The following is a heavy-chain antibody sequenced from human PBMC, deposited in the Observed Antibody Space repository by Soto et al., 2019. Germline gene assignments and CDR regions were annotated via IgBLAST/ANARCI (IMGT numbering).Heavy chain of an antibody. J-gene: IGHJ4*02. Sequence: GGSLRLPCVASGFTFRAYSMSWVRQAPGQGLEWVASITSSNTYIYYTRSVEGRFTISRDDAKNSLHLQMNTLRAEDTAVYYCVRDLLEGYGHARQPDYWGQGTLVTVSS. CDR1: GFTFRAYS. CDR3: VRDLLEGYGHARQPDY. CDR2: ITSSNTYI. V-gene: IGHV3-21*06. D-gene: IGHD2-15*01.